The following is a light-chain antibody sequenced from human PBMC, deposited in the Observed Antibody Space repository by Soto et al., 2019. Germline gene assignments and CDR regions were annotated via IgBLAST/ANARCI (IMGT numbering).Light chain of an antibody. CDR1: SGHSSYA. CDR2: LNSDGSH. J-gene: IGLJ3*02. V-gene: IGLV4-69*01. Sequence: QLVLTQSPSASASLGASVKLTCTLSSGHSSYAIAWHQQQPEKGPRYLMKLNSDGSHSKGDGIPDRFSGSSSGAERYLTISSRQSEEEADYYCQNWDTGIHRVFGGGTKLTVL. CDR3: QNWDTGIHRV.